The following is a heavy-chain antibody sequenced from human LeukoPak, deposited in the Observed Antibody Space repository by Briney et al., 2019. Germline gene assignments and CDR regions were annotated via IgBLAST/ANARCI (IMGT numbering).Heavy chain of an antibody. J-gene: IGHJ4*02. CDR3: ARVSLVDTAMADTYYFDY. CDR1: GFTFSDYY. CDR2: ITSSSSYT. V-gene: IGHV3-11*06. Sequence: PGGSLRLSCAASGFTFSDYYMSWIRQAPGKGLEWVSYITSSSSYTNYADSVKGRFTISRDNAKNSLYLQMNSLRAEDTAVYYCARVSLVDTAMADTYYFDYWGQGTLVTVSS. D-gene: IGHD5-18*01.